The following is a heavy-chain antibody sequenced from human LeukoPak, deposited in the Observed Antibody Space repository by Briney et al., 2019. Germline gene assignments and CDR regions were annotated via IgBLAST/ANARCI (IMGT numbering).Heavy chain of an antibody. V-gene: IGHV3-74*01. Sequence: PGGSLRLSCAASGFSFSSFWMHWVRQAPGEGLVWVSRLNFDGSSTSYADSVKGRFTISRDNTKNTLYLQMTNLRAEDTAVFYCARSTAYGGHDYWGRGTLVTVSS. J-gene: IGHJ4*02. CDR2: LNFDGSST. D-gene: IGHD4-23*01. CDR1: GFSFSSFW. CDR3: ARSTAYGGHDY.